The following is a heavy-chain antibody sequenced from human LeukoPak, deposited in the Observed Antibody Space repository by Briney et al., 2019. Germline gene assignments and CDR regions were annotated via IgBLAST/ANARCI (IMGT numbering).Heavy chain of an antibody. D-gene: IGHD3-3*02. V-gene: IGHV3-23*01. CDR3: AKAAFSRTSYFDY. CDR2: ISGSGGSS. CDR1: GFTFATYA. J-gene: IGHJ4*02. Sequence: GGSLRLSCAASGFTFATYAMSWVRQAPGRGLEWVSTISGSGGSSYYADSVKGRFTISRDNSKNTLYLRMDSLRADDTAVYYCAKAAFSRTSYFDYWGQGTLVTASS.